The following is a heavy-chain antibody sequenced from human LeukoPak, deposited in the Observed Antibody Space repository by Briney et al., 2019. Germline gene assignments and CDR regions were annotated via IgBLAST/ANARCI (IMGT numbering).Heavy chain of an antibody. CDR2: IKQDGSEK. J-gene: IGHJ4*02. CDR3: AAHTIFGVVTYY. D-gene: IGHD3-3*01. V-gene: IGHV3-7*01. Sequence: GGSLRLSCVASGFAFSDDSMNWVRQPPGEGLEWVANIKQDGSEKYYVDSVKGRFTISRDNAKNSLYLQMNSLRAEDTAVYYCAAHTIFGVVTYYWGQGTLVTVSS. CDR1: GFAFSDDS.